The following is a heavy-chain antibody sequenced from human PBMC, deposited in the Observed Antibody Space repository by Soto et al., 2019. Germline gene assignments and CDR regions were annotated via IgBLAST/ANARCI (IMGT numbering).Heavy chain of an antibody. V-gene: IGHV4-59*08. CDR2: AYYTGTT. J-gene: IGHJ4*02. CDR1: NGSTKSYF. Sequence: QVRLQESGPGLVKPSQTLSLTCTVSNGSTKSYFWSWFRQAPGRQMEWIGYAYYTGTTRYNPSLTSQATMSIDTSKNQFSLRLTSVTAADSAIYYCARHVPSHEMLAPFDLWGQGAQVSVSS. D-gene: IGHD3-10*02. CDR3: ARHVPSHEMLAPFDL.